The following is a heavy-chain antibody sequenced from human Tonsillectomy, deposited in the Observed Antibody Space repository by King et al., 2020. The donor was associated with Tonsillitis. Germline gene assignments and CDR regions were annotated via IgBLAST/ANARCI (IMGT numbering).Heavy chain of an antibody. V-gene: IGHV1-46*01. CDR1: GYTFTSYY. CDR3: ARDRGTWGVIVYYFYY. J-gene: IGHJ4*02. CDR2: LSPSGGST. D-gene: IGHD3-16*02. Sequence: QLVQSGAEVKKPGASVKVSCKASGYTFTSYYMHWVRQAPGQGLEWMGILSPSGGSTSYAQKFQGRVTMTRDTSTSTVYMELSSLRSEDTAVYYCARDRGTWGVIVYYFYYWGQGTLVTVSS.